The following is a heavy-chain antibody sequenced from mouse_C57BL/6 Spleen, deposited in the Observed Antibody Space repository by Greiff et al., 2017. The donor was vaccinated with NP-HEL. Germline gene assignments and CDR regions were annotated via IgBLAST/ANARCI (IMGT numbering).Heavy chain of an antibody. J-gene: IGHJ3*01. CDR3: TIEDQPYYYGSRTWFAY. D-gene: IGHD1-1*01. Sequence: VQLQQSGAELVRPGASVTLSCKASGYTFTDYEMHWVKQTPVHGLEWIGAIDPETGGTAYNQKFKGKAILTADKSSSTAYMELRSLTSEDSAVYDCTIEDQPYYYGSRTWFAYWGQGTLVTVSA. CDR1: GYTFTDYE. V-gene: IGHV1-15*01. CDR2: IDPETGGT.